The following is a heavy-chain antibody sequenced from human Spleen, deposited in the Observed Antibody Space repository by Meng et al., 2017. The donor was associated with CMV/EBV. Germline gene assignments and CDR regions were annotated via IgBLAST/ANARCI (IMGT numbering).Heavy chain of an antibody. CDR1: GFTVSSNY. V-gene: IGHV3-53*01. Sequence: GGSLRLSCAASGFTVSSNYMSWVRQAPGKGLEWVSVIYSGGSTYYADSVKGRFTISRDNSKNTLYFQMNSLRAEDTAVYYCAREYGDAMRFFDYWGQGTLVTVSS. CDR2: IYSGGST. D-gene: IGHD2-2*01. CDR3: AREYGDAMRFFDY. J-gene: IGHJ4*02.